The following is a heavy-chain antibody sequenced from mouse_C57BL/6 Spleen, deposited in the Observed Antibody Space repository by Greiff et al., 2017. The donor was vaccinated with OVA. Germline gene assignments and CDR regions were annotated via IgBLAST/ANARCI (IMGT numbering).Heavy chain of an antibody. CDR3: ARTTVVARNY. J-gene: IGHJ2*01. CDR1: GYTFTSYW. V-gene: IGHV1-59*01. D-gene: IGHD1-1*01. Sequence: QVQLQQPGAELVRPGTSVKLSCKASGYTFTSYWMHWVKQRPGQGLEWIGVIDPSDSYTNYNQKFKGKATLTVDTSSSTAYMQLSSLTSEDSAVYYCARTTVVARNYGGQGTTLTVSS. CDR2: IDPSDSYT.